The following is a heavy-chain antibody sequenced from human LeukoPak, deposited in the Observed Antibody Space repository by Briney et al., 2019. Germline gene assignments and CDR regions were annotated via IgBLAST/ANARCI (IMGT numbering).Heavy chain of an antibody. Sequence: PGKSLRLSCAASGFTFSSYWMSWVRQAPGKGLEWVANIKQDGSEKYYVDSVKGRFTISRDNAKNSLYLQMNSLRAEDTAVYYCARGAYDFWSGYYMSYYYYGMDVWGQGTTVTVSS. J-gene: IGHJ6*02. CDR2: IKQDGSEK. V-gene: IGHV3-7*01. CDR3: ARGAYDFWSGYYMSYYYYGMDV. D-gene: IGHD3-3*01. CDR1: GFTFSSYW.